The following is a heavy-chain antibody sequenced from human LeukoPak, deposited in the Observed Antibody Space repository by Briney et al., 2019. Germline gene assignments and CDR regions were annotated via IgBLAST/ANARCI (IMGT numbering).Heavy chain of an antibody. J-gene: IGHJ4*02. CDR3: AKGYYDSSGYFDY. V-gene: IGHV3-11*01. D-gene: IGHD3-22*01. CDR2: ISSSGSTI. CDR1: GFTFSDYY. Sequence: PGGSLRLSCAASGFTFSDYYMSWIRQAPGKGLEWVSYISSSGSTIYYADSVKGRFTISRDNAKNSLYLQMNSLRAEDTALYYCAKGYYDSSGYFDYWGQGTLVTVSS.